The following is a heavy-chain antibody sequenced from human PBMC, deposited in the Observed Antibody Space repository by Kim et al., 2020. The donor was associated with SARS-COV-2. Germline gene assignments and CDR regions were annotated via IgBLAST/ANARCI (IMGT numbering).Heavy chain of an antibody. CDR2: ISSSSSYI. Sequence: GGSLRLSCAASGFTFSSYSMNWVRQAPGKGLEWVSSISSSSSYIYYADSVKGRFTISRDNAKNSLYLQMNSLRAEDTAVYYCARGTFGELLLQWYYYYGMDVWGQGTTVTVSS. CDR1: GFTFSSYS. V-gene: IGHV3-21*01. D-gene: IGHD3-10*01. CDR3: ARGTFGELLLQWYYYYGMDV. J-gene: IGHJ6*02.